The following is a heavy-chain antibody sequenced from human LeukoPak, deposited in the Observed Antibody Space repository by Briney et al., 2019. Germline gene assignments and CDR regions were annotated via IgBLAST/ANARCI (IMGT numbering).Heavy chain of an antibody. D-gene: IGHD3-10*01. CDR1: GFTFSSYW. CDR2: IKQDGSEK. CDR3: ARDRLGWFGELYPR. J-gene: IGHJ4*02. V-gene: IGHV3-7*01. Sequence: GGSLRLPCAASGFTFSSYWMSWVRQAPGKGLEWVANIKQDGSEKYYVDSVKGRFTISRDNAKNSLYLQMNSLRAEDTAVYYCARDRLGWFGELYPRWGQGTLVTVSS.